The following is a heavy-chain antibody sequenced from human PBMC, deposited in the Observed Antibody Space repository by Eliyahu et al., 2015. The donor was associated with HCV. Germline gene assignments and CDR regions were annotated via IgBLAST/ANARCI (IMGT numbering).Heavy chain of an antibody. CDR1: GXSFSGYY. CDR2: INHSGST. CDR3: ARAYCGGDCYSPNFDY. J-gene: IGHJ4*02. Sequence: QVQLQQWGAGLLXPSETLSLTCXXXGXSFSGYYWXWIRXPPGKGLEWIGEINHSGSTNYNPSLKSRVTISVDTSKNQFSLKLSSVTAADTAVYYCARAYCGGDCYSPNFDYWGQGTLVTVSS. V-gene: IGHV4-34*01. D-gene: IGHD2-21*01.